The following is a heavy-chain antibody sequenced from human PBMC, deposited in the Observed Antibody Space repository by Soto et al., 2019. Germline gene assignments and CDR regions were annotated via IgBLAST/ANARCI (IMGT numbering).Heavy chain of an antibody. Sequence: LGESLKISCKGSGYSFTSYWIGWVRQMPGKGLEWMGIIYPGDSDTRYSPSFQGQVTISADKSISTAYLQWSSLKASDTAMYYCARVPYYDFWSGYYPQYYYGMDVWGQGTTVTVSS. J-gene: IGHJ6*02. CDR3: ARVPYYDFWSGYYPQYYYGMDV. CDR2: IYPGDSDT. D-gene: IGHD3-3*01. CDR1: GYSFTSYW. V-gene: IGHV5-51*01.